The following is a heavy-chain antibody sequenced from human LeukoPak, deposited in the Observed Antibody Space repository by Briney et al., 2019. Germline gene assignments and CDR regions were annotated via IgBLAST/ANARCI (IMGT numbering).Heavy chain of an antibody. D-gene: IGHD6-19*01. J-gene: IGHJ4*02. CDR1: GFTFSDRY. CDR3: ARDLDSSGL. CDR2: ISPSADNI. V-gene: IGHV3-11*04. Sequence: PGGSLRLSCVAAGFTFSDRYMSWIRQAPGKGMEWVAYISPSADNIHYADSAKGRFTISRDNARNSLFLQMNGLKAEDTAVYYCARDLDSSGLWGQGTLVTVSS.